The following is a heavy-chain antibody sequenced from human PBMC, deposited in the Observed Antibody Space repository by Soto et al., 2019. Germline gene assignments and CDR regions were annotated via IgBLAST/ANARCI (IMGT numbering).Heavy chain of an antibody. CDR3: ARGDGNYGDYLGYYYYYYGMDV. CDR1: GGSISSGDYY. Sequence: QVQLQESGPGLVKPSQTLSLTCTVSGGSISSGDYYWSWIRQPPGKGLEWIGYIYYSGSTYYNPSLKSRVTISVDTSKNQFSLKLSSVTAADTAVYYCARGDGNYGDYLGYYYYYYGMDVWGQGTTVTVSS. J-gene: IGHJ6*02. V-gene: IGHV4-30-4*01. CDR2: IYYSGST. D-gene: IGHD4-17*01.